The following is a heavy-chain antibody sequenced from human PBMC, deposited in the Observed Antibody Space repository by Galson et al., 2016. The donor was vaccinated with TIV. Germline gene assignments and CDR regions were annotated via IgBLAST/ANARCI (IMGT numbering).Heavy chain of an antibody. V-gene: IGHV3-66*02. CDR1: GLIVSNNY. CDR2: ISSGGST. J-gene: IGHJ6*02. D-gene: IGHD2-21*01. Sequence: SLRLSCAASGLIVSNNYMSWVRQAPGKGLEWVSLISSGGSTSYSDSVKGRFTISRDNSKNTLYLQMNRLRPEDTAVYYCARDRRHCGNECYLYYYYGMDVWGQGATVTVSS. CDR3: ARDRRHCGNECYLYYYYGMDV.